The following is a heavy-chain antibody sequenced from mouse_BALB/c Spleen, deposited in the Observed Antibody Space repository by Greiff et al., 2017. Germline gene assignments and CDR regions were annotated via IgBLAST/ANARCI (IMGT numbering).Heavy chain of an antibody. CDR3: ARGPLYGNSDY. J-gene: IGHJ2*01. CDR2: INSNGGST. V-gene: IGHV5-6-3*01. Sequence: DVKLVESGGGLVKPGGSLKLSCAASGFTFSSYGMSWVRQTPDKRLELVATINSNGGSTYYPDSVKGRFTISRDNAKNTLYLQMSSLKSEDTAMYYCARGPLYGNSDYWGQGTTLTVSS. CDR1: GFTFSSYG. D-gene: IGHD2-1*01.